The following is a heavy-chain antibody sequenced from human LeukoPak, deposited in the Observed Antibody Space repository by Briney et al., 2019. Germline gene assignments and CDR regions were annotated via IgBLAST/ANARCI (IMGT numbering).Heavy chain of an antibody. Sequence: PGGSLRLSCAASGFTFSSYAMTWVRQAPGQGLEWVSGISGRDSNTYYADSVKGRFTISRDNPKNTLYLQMNSLRVEGTAVYYCAKVWFGELSPFEYWGQGTLVTVSS. CDR2: ISGRDSNT. CDR1: GFTFSSYA. J-gene: IGHJ4*02. V-gene: IGHV3-23*01. D-gene: IGHD3-10*01. CDR3: AKVWFGELSPFEY.